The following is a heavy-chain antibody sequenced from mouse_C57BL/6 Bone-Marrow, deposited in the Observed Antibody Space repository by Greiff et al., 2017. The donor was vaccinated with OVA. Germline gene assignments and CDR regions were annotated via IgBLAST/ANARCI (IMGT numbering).Heavy chain of an antibody. J-gene: IGHJ2*01. D-gene: IGHD2-4*01. CDR3: AEGLPLFDY. CDR2: INPYNGGT. Sequence: VQLQQSGPVLVKPGASVKMSCKASGYTFTDYYMNWVKQSHGKSLEWIGVINPYNGGTSYNQKFKGKATLTVDKSSSTAYMELNSLTSEDSAVYYWAEGLPLFDYWGQGTTLTVSS. V-gene: IGHV1-19*01. CDR1: GYTFTDYY.